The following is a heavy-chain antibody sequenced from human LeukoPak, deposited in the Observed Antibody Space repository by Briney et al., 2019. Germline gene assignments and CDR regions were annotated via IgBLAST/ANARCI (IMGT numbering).Heavy chain of an antibody. J-gene: IGHJ6*03. CDR3: ARDPYSDSYVDYYYYYMDV. V-gene: IGHV3-21*01. CDR2: ITSSSSYI. D-gene: IGHD1-26*01. Sequence: PGGSLRLSCAASGFTFSNCNMNWVRQAPGKGLEWVSSITSSSSYIYYADSVKGRFTISRDNAKNSLYLHINSLRAEDTAVYYCARDPYSDSYVDYYYYYMDVWGKGTTVTISS. CDR1: GFTFSNCN.